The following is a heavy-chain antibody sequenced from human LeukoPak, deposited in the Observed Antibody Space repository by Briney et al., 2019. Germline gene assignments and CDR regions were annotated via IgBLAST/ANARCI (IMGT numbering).Heavy chain of an antibody. J-gene: IGHJ4*02. CDR1: EFTFSYYW. D-gene: IGHD1-1*01. CDR3: ARDVYNMGDY. Sequence: PGGSLRLSCAASEFTFSYYWMSWVRQAPGKGLEWVANIKQDGSEKYYVDSVKGRFTISRDNAKNSVYLQMNSLRAEDTALYYCARDVYNMGDYWGQGTLVTVSS. V-gene: IGHV3-7*01. CDR2: IKQDGSEK.